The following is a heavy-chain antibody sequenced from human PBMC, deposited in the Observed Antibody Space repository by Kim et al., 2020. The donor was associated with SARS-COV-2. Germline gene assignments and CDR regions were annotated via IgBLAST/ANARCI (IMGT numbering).Heavy chain of an antibody. V-gene: IGHV3-74*01. J-gene: IGHJ6*03. Sequence: GGSLRLSCAASGFTFSTYWMHWVRQAPGKGLVWVSRIKTDGSDLKYADSVKGRFTASRDSAKTTLFLQMNSLRAEDTADYYCVRETAQAGYYSMDVWGEGTTVTVSS. CDR3: VRETAQAGYYSMDV. CDR1: GFTFSTYW. CDR2: IKTDGSDL.